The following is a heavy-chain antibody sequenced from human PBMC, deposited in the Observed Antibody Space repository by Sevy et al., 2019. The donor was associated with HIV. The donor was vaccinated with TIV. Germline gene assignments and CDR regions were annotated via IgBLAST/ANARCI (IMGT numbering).Heavy chain of an antibody. CDR1: GYTFTSYY. CDR2: INPRGGST. V-gene: IGHV1-46*01. CDR3: ARGGGYDFWSGYLYYYGMDV. D-gene: IGHD3-3*01. J-gene: IGHJ6*02. Sequence: ASVKVSCKASGYTFTSYYMHWVRQAPGQGLEWMGIINPRGGSTSYAQKFQGRVTMTRDTSTSTVYMELSSLRSEDTAVYYCARGGGYDFWSGYLYYYGMDVWGQGTTVTVSS.